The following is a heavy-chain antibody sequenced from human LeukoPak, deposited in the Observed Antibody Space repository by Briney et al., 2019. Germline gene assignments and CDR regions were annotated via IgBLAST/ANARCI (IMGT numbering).Heavy chain of an antibody. CDR2: INHSGST. V-gene: IGHV4-34*01. D-gene: IGHD6-13*01. CDR3: ARRTKYSSSWFDY. J-gene: IGHJ4*02. Sequence: SETLSLTCAVYGGSFSGYYWSWIRQPPGKGLEWIGEINHSGSTNYNPSLKSRVTISVDTSKNQFSLKLRSVTAADTAVYYCARRTKYSSSWFDYWGQGTLVTVSS. CDR1: GGSFSGYY.